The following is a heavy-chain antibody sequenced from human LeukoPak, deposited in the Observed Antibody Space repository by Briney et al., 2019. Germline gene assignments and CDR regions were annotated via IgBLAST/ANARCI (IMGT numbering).Heavy chain of an antibody. V-gene: IGHV4-4*07. CDR2: IYTSGST. D-gene: IGHD3-10*01. J-gene: IGHJ6*03. CDR3: ARGFDSPAWPYYYYYMDV. Sequence: PSETLSLTCTVSGGSISSYYWSWIRQPAGRGLEWIGRIYTSGSTNYNPSLKSRVTMSVDTSKNQFSLKLSSVTAADTAVYYCARGFDSPAWPYYYYYMDVWGKGTTVTVSS. CDR1: GGSISSYY.